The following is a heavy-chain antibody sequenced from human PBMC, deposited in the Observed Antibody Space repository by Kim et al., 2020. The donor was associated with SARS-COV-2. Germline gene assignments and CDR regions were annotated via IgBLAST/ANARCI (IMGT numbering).Heavy chain of an antibody. CDR1: GGSISSYY. Sequence: SETLSLTCTVSGGSISSYYWSWIRQPPRKGLEWIGYIYYSGSTNYNPSLKSRVTISVDTSKNHFSLKLSSVTAADTAVYYCARVLSHDYVWGTRYYFDYWGQGTLVTVSS. J-gene: IGHJ4*02. V-gene: IGHV4-59*01. D-gene: IGHD3-16*01. CDR3: ARVLSHDYVWGTRYYFDY. CDR2: IYYSGST.